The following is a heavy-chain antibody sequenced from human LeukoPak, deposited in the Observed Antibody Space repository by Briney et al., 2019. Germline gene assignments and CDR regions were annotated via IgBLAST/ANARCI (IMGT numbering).Heavy chain of an antibody. CDR1: GFTLSNAY. CDR3: TTTIVGVTTWFDP. D-gene: IGHD1-26*01. J-gene: IGHJ5*02. Sequence: GGSLRLSCAASGFTLSNAYMSWVRQAPGKGLEWVGRIKNKTNGGTTDYAAPVKGRFTISRDDSKNTLYLQMDSLKTEDTAVYYCTTTIVGVTTWFDPWGQGTLVTVSS. CDR2: IKNKTNGGTT. V-gene: IGHV3-15*01.